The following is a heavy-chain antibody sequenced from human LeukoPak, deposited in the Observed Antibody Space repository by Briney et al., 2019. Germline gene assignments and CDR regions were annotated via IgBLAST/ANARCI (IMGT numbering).Heavy chain of an antibody. CDR2: IYTSGST. J-gene: IGHJ4*02. CDR1: GGFISSYY. V-gene: IGHV4-4*09. Sequence: SETLSLTCTVSGGFISSYYWSWIRQPPGEGLEWIGYIYTSGSTNYNPSLKSRVTISVDTSENQFSLKLSSVTAADTAVYYCARYPDYGGNSWGQGTLVTVSS. CDR3: ARYPDYGGNS. D-gene: IGHD4-23*01.